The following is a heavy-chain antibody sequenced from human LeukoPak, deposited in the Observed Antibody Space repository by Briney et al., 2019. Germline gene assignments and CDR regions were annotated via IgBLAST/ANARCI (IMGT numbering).Heavy chain of an antibody. Sequence: GGSLRLSCEASGFTFSSYEMNWVRQAPGKGLEWVSYISSSGSTIYYADSVKGRFTISRDNAKNSLYLQMNSLRAEDTAVYYCARDFQTVGRGLGDYWGQGTLVTVSS. CDR1: GFTFSSYE. V-gene: IGHV3-48*03. D-gene: IGHD3-10*01. J-gene: IGHJ4*02. CDR3: ARDFQTVGRGLGDY. CDR2: ISSSGSTI.